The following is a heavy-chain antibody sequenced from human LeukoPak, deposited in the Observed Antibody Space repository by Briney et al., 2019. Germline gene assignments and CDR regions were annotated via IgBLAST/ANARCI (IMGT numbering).Heavy chain of an antibody. CDR1: GFTFSSYS. CDR2: ISSSSSYI. CDR3: ARDRLSVAGLFDY. Sequence: GGSLRLSCAASGFTFSSYSMNWVSQAPGKWLEWVSSISSSSSYIYYADSVKGRFTISRDNAKNSLYLQMNSLRAEDTAVYYCARDRLSVAGLFDYWGQGTLVTVSS. D-gene: IGHD6-19*01. J-gene: IGHJ4*02. V-gene: IGHV3-21*01.